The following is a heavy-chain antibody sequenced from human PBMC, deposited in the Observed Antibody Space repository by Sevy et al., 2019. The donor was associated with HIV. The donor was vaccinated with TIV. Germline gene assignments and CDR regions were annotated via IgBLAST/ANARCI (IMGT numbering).Heavy chain of an antibody. Sequence: ASVKVSCKASGYTFTSYGISWVRQAPGQGLEWMGWISAYNGNTNYAQKLQGRVTMTTDTSTSTAYMELRSLRSDDTAVYYCARAQIPNFWSGYFVETQKPSWFDPWGQGTLVTVSS. CDR1: GYTFTSYG. D-gene: IGHD3-3*01. CDR2: ISAYNGNT. CDR3: ARAQIPNFWSGYFVETQKPSWFDP. J-gene: IGHJ5*02. V-gene: IGHV1-18*04.